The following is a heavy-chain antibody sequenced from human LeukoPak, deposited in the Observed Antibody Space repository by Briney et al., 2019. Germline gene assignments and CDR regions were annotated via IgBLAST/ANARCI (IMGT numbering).Heavy chain of an antibody. D-gene: IGHD3-10*01. CDR3: ATMVQGVHTYFGS. CDR1: GGSISSYY. Sequence: SETLSLTCTVSGGSISSYYWSWIRQPPGKGLEWIGYIYYSGSTNYNPSLKSRVTMSLDTSKDQLSLKLSSVTAADTAVYYCATMVQGVHTYFGSWGQGNLVAVSS. V-gene: IGHV4-59*01. J-gene: IGHJ4*02. CDR2: IYYSGST.